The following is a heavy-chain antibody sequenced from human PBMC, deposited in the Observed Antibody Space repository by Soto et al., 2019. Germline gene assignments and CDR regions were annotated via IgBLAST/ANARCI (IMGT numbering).Heavy chain of an antibody. D-gene: IGHD5-18*01. V-gene: IGHV4-59*01. Sequence: SETLSLTCTVSGGSISSYYWSWIRQPPGKGLEWIGYIYYSGSTNYNPSLKSRVTISVDTSKNQFSLKLSSVTAADTAVYYCARDRGRRYSYGYFDYWGQGTRVTVSS. CDR3: ARDRGRRYSYGYFDY. CDR1: GGSISSYY. J-gene: IGHJ4*02. CDR2: IYYSGST.